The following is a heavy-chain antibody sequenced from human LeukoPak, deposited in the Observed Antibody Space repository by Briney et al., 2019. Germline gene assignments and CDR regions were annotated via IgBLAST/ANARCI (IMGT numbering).Heavy chain of an antibody. D-gene: IGHD3-10*01. CDR3: ARDQAGSGSCEWVFDY. CDR1: GGTFSSYA. J-gene: IGHJ4*02. V-gene: IGHV1-69*13. Sequence: ASVKVSCKASGGTFSSYAISWVRQAPGQGLEWMGGIIPIFGTANYAQKFQGRVTITADESTSTAYMELSSLRSEDTAVHYCARDQAGSGSCEWVFDYWGQGTLVTVSS. CDR2: IIPIFGTA.